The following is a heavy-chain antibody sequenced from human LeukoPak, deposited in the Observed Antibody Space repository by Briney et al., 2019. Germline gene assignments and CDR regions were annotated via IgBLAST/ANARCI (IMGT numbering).Heavy chain of an antibody. CDR2: INPANGYA. Sequence: ASVKVSCKASGYTFTNYAMHWVRQAPGQTIEWLGWINPANGYAKYSQQFQDRVTVSSDTSASTAYMELSSLRSEDKAVYYCAIRDGHTDHWGQGTLVTVSS. J-gene: IGHJ4*02. V-gene: IGHV1-3*03. CDR3: AIRDGHTDH. CDR1: GYTFTNYA. D-gene: IGHD5-24*01.